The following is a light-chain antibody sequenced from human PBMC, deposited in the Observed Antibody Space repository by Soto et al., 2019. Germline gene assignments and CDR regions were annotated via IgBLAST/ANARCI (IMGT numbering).Light chain of an antibody. CDR1: QSISNW. Sequence: DIQMTQSPSTLSASVGDRVTITCRASQSISNWLTWYQQKPGKAPKLLIYKASTLESGVPSRFSGSGSGTEFSLNISSLQPDDFATYFCHQYNSYWYTFGQGTKVDIK. V-gene: IGKV1-5*03. J-gene: IGKJ2*01. CDR3: HQYNSYWYT. CDR2: KAS.